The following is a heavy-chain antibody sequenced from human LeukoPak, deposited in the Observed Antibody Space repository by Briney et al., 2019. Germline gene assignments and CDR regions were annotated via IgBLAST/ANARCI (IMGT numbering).Heavy chain of an antibody. D-gene: IGHD2-2*01. Sequence: SETLSLTCSVSGYSFTSGHYWGWIRQPPGKGLEWIANIYHTGSAHYNPSLKSRVTISVDTSKNQFSLKLSSVTAADTAMYYCARYCTSTTCILRGFDYWGQGTLVTVSS. V-gene: IGHV4-38-2*01. J-gene: IGHJ4*02. CDR2: IYHTGSA. CDR3: ARYCTSTTCILRGFDY. CDR1: GYSFTSGHY.